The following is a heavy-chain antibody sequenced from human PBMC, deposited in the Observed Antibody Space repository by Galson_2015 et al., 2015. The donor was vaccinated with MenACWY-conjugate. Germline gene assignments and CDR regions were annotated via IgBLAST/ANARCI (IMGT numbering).Heavy chain of an antibody. J-gene: IGHJ4*02. CDR1: GGSISSYY. Sequence: LTCTVSGGSISSYYWSWIRQPPGKGLEWIGYIYYSGSTNYNPSLQSRVTISVDTSKNQFSLKLSSVTAADTAVYYCARRSVGYYDFWSGYPHPFDYWGQGTLVTVSS. CDR2: IYYSGST. CDR3: ARRSVGYYDFWSGYPHPFDY. V-gene: IGHV4-59*01. D-gene: IGHD3-3*01.